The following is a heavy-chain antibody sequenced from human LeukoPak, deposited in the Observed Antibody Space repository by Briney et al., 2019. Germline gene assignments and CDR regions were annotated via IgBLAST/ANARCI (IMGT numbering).Heavy chain of an antibody. V-gene: IGHV4-61*02. CDR3: ARERMDCSSTSCPTRDAFDI. CDR2: IYTSGST. Sequence: SETLSLTCTVSGGSISSGSYYWSWIRQPAGKGLEWIGRIYTSGSTNYNPSLKSRVTISVDTSKNQFSLKLSSVTAADTAVYYCARERMDCSSTSCPTRDAFDIWGQGTMVTVSS. CDR1: GGSISSGSYY. J-gene: IGHJ3*02. D-gene: IGHD2-2*01.